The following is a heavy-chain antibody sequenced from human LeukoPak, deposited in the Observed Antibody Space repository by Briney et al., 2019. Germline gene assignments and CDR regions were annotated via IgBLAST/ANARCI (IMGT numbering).Heavy chain of an antibody. CDR3: ARVAYCSGGSCQPGWFDP. V-gene: IGHV4-30-2*01. Sequence: SETLSLTCAVYGGSFSGYSWSWIRQPPGKGLEWIGYIYHSGSTYYNPSLKSRVTISVDRSKNQFSLKLSSVTAADTAVYYCARVAYCSGGSCQPGWFDPWGQGTLVTVSS. CDR2: IYHSGST. D-gene: IGHD2-15*01. CDR1: GGSFSGYS. J-gene: IGHJ5*02.